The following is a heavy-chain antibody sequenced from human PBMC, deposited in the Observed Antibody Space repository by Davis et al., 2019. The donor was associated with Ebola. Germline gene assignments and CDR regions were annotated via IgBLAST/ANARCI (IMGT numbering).Heavy chain of an antibody. D-gene: IGHD2-8*01. CDR1: GFTFSSYA. CDR2: INSDGSST. J-gene: IGHJ5*02. Sequence: GESLKISCAASGFTFSSYAMNWVRQAPGKGLVWVSRINSDGSSTSYADSVKGRFTISRDNAKNTLYLQMNSLRAEDTAVYYCARDIVGRYCTNGVCYTGWFDPWGQGTLVSVSS. CDR3: ARDIVGRYCTNGVCYTGWFDP. V-gene: IGHV3-74*01.